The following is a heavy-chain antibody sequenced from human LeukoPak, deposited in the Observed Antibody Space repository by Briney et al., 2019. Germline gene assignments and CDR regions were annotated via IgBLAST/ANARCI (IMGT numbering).Heavy chain of an antibody. D-gene: IGHD2-21*01. CDR1: GYSFTSYL. V-gene: IGHV5-51*01. J-gene: IGHJ3*02. CDR3: ARPAGGDPGAFDI. CDR2: IYPVDSDT. Sequence: GEPLKISWKASGYSFTSYLIGWVRQIPLKGLELMGIIYPVDSDTRYSPSFHGQVTISADKSISTAYLQWSSLKASDTAMYYCARPAGGDPGAFDIWGQGTMVTVAS.